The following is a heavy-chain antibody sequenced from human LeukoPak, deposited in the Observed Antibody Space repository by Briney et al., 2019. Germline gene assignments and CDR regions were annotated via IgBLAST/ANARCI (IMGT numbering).Heavy chain of an antibody. CDR1: GYTFTSYG. CDR3: ARGRAQWLTGYMDV. Sequence: GASVKVSCKASGYTFTSYGISWVRQAPGQGLEWMGWISAYNGNTNYAQKLQGRVTMTTDTSTSTAYMELSSLRSEDTAVYYCARGRAQWLTGYMDVWGKGTTVTVSS. D-gene: IGHD6-19*01. J-gene: IGHJ6*03. V-gene: IGHV1-18*01. CDR2: ISAYNGNT.